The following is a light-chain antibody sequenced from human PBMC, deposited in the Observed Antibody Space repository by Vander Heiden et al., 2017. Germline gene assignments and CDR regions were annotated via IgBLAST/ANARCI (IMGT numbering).Light chain of an antibody. V-gene: IGKV1-39*01. J-gene: IGKJ1*01. CDR2: GAS. CDR3: QQGFSTPRT. CDR1: EYINSY. Sequence: DIELTQSPVSLSASVGDRVTITCRASEYINSYLNWYQQKPGKVPNLLIYGASSLQSGVPSRFSGSGSDTDFTLTINSLQPDDFATYYCQQGFSTPRTFGQGTKVEIK.